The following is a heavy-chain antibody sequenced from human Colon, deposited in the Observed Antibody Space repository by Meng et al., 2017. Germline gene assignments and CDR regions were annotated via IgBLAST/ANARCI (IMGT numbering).Heavy chain of an antibody. CDR2: IYYSGST. V-gene: IGHV4-30-4*01. Sequence: QEQLQESGPVLVKPSQTLSLTCTGSGASFNSPDYYWSWIRQPPEKGLEWIGYIYYSGSTYYNPSLKSRVSISGDTSNKQFSLKLTSVTAADTAVYYCARSPYSGSALPFFDYWGQGSLVTVSS. D-gene: IGHD1-26*01. CDR1: GASFNSPDYY. J-gene: IGHJ4*02. CDR3: ARSPYSGSALPFFDY.